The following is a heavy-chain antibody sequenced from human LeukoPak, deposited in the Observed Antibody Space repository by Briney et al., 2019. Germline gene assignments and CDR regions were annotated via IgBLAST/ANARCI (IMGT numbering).Heavy chain of an antibody. J-gene: IGHJ4*02. CDR3: ARVFGIAVAGDFDY. CDR2: ISAYNGNT. Sequence: GASVKVSCKASGYTFTSYGISWVRQAPGQGLEWMGWISAYNGNTNYAQKLQGRVTMTIDTSTSTAYMELRSLRSDDTAVYYCARVFGIAVAGDFDYWGQGTLVTVSS. V-gene: IGHV1-18*01. CDR1: GYTFTSYG. D-gene: IGHD6-19*01.